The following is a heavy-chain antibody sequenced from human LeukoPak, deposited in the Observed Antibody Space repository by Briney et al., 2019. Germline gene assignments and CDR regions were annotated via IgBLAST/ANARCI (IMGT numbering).Heavy chain of an antibody. J-gene: IGHJ4*02. CDR1: GYSISSGYY. CDR2: IYHSGST. CDR3: ARVPQTNGYARN. Sequence: SETLSLTCTVSGYSISSGYYWGWIRQPPGKGLEWIGSIYHSGSTYYNPSLKSRVTISVDTSKNQFSLKLSSVTAADTAVYYCARVPQTNGYARNWGQGTLVTVSS. D-gene: IGHD5-12*01. V-gene: IGHV4-38-2*02.